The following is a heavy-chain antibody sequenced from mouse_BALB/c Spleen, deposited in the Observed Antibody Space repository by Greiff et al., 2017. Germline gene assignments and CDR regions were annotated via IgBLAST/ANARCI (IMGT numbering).Heavy chain of an antibody. CDR3: AGNYVDY. CDR2: INPSTGYT. Sequence: QVQLKQSGAELAKPGASVKMSCKASGYTFTSYWMHWVKQRPGQGLEWIGYINPSTGYTEYNQKFKDKATLTADKSSSTAYMQLSSLTSEDSAVYYCAGNYVDYWGQGTTLTVSS. J-gene: IGHJ2*01. CDR1: GYTFTSYW. V-gene: IGHV1-7*01.